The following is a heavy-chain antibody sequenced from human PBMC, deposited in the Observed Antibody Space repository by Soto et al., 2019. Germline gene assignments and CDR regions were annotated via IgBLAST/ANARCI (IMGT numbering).Heavy chain of an antibody. CDR1: GFSFSDYW. D-gene: IGHD2-15*01. CDR2: IDSDGTST. J-gene: IGHJ5*02. Sequence: EVQLVESGGGLVQPGGSLRLSCAASGFSFSDYWMNWVRQAPGKGLVWVSRIDSDGTSTSYADSVKGRFTISRDNAKNTLYLQMNSLRAEDTDVYYCAISNWFDHWGQGTLVIVSS. CDR3: AISNWFDH. V-gene: IGHV3-74*01.